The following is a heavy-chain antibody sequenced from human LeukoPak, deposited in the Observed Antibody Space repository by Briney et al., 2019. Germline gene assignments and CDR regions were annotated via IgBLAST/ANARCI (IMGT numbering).Heavy chain of an antibody. D-gene: IGHD4-17*01. CDR3: ARARTTVTQRDT. CDR2: ISAYNGNT. V-gene: IGHV1-18*01. Sequence: GASVKVSCKXSGYTFTSYGISWVRQAPRQGLEWMGWISAYNGNTNYAQKLQGRVTMTTDTFTSTAYMELRSLRSDDTAVYYCARARTTVTQRDTWGQGTLVTVSS. J-gene: IGHJ4*02. CDR1: GYTFTSYG.